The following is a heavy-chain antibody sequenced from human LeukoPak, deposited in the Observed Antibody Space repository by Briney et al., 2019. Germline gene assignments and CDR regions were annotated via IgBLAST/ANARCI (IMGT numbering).Heavy chain of an antibody. CDR3: ARGWFGELYYYDGMGV. Sequence: SETLSLTCTVSGGSISSYYWNWIRQPPGKGLEWIGYNSHSGSTNYSPSLKSRVTISVDTSNNQFSLKLSSVTAADTAVYYCARGWFGELYYYDGMGVWGQGTTVTISS. V-gene: IGHV4-59*01. CDR1: GGSISSYY. J-gene: IGHJ6*02. D-gene: IGHD3-10*01. CDR2: NSHSGST.